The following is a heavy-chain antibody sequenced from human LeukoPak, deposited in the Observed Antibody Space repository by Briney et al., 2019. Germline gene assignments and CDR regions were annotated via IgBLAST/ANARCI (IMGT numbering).Heavy chain of an antibody. CDR2: ISGGGGTT. D-gene: IGHD6-19*01. V-gene: IGHV3-23*01. Sequence: GGSLRLSCAASGFTFSNYAMSWVRQAPGKGLEWVSDISGGGGTTYYADSVKGRFTISRDNSKSTLSLQMNSLGAEDTAKYYCAKRDSSGWFSGIDYWGQRTLVTVSS. CDR3: AKRDSSGWFSGIDY. J-gene: IGHJ4*02. CDR1: GFTFSNYA.